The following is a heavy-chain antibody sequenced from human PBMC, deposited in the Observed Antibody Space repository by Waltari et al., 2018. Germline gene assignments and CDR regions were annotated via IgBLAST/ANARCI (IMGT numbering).Heavy chain of an antibody. CDR2: INHSGST. CDR3: ARRAKSYYYMDV. V-gene: IGHV4-34*01. CDR1: GWSFSGYY. J-gene: IGHJ6*03. Sequence: QVQLQQWGAGLLKPSETLSLTCAVYGWSFSGYYWSWIRQPPGKGLEWIGEINHSGSTNDNPAIKSRVTISVDTSKNQFSLKLSSVTAADTAVYYCARRAKSYYYMDVWGKGTTVTVSS.